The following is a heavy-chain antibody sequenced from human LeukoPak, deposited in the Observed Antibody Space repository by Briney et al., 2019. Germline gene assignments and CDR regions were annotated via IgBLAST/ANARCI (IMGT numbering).Heavy chain of an antibody. D-gene: IGHD3-10*01. CDR3: ARQSRDGSKNRGYYFDY. CDR2: IYPGDSNT. J-gene: IGHJ4*02. Sequence: GESLKISCKASGYRFTDYWIAWVRLMPGKVLEWMGIIYPGDSNTRYSPSFQGQVTISADRSISTVYLQWSSLKASDTAMYYCARQSRDGSKNRGYYFDYWGQGTLVTVSS. V-gene: IGHV5-51*01. CDR1: GYRFTDYW.